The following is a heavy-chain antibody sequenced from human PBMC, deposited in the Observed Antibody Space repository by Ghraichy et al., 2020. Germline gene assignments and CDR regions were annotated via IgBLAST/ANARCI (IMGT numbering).Heavy chain of an antibody. J-gene: IGHJ4*02. Sequence: GGSLRLSCAASGFTFSSYWMSWVRQAPGKGLEWVANIKQDGSEKYYVDSVKGRFTISRDNAKNSLYLQMNSLRAEDTAVYYCARDNSLETCSGGSCYGVYWGQGTLVTVSS. CDR3: ARDNSLETCSGGSCYGVY. CDR1: GFTFSSYW. D-gene: IGHD2-15*01. V-gene: IGHV3-7*01. CDR2: IKQDGSEK.